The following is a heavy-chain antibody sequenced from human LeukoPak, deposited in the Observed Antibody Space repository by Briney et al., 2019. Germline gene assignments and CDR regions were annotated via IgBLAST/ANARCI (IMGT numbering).Heavy chain of an antibody. CDR1: GFTFSSYN. V-gene: IGHV3-48*04. CDR2: ISSSSTTI. CDR3: ARDTTGTVDY. J-gene: IGHJ4*02. D-gene: IGHD1-1*01. Sequence: GGSLRLSCVTSGFTFSSYNINWVRQAPGKGLEWVSYISSSSTTIYYADSVQGRFTISRDNAKNSLYLQMNSLRAEDTAVYYCARDTTGTVDYWGQGTLVTVSS.